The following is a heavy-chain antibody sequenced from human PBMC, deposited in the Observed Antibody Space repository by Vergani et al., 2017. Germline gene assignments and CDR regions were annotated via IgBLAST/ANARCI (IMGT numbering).Heavy chain of an antibody. V-gene: IGHV4-39*01. Sequence: QLQLQESGPGLVKPSETLSLTCTVSGGSISSSSYYWGWIRQPPGKGLEWIGSIYYSGSTYYNPSLKSRVTISVDTSKNQFSLKLSSVTAADTAVYYCAIVPPIGRYFDWPYFDYWGQGTLVTVSS. CDR2: IYYSGST. CDR3: AIVPPIGRYFDWPYFDY. J-gene: IGHJ4*02. CDR1: GGSISSSSYY. D-gene: IGHD3-9*01.